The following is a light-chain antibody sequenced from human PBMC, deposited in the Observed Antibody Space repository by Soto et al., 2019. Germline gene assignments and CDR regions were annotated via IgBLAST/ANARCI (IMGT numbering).Light chain of an antibody. V-gene: IGKV1-9*01. CDR1: EDISSY. J-gene: IGKJ5*01. CDR3: QHLKIYPIN. CDR2: AAA. Sequence: DIQLTQSPSFLSASVGDRVTISCRASEDISSYLAWYQQRPGKAPKLLIYAAASLHSGVPSRFSGSGSGTEFTLTISSLQSEDFATYYCQHLKIYPINFGQGTRLEIK.